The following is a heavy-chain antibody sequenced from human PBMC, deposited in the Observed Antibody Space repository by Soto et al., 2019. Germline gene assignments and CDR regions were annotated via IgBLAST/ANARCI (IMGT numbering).Heavy chain of an antibody. CDR2: INHSGST. Sequence: QVQLQQWGAGLLKPSETLSLTCAVYGGSFSGYYWSWIRQPPGKGLAWIGEINHSGSTNYNPSLKRRVTISVDTSKNQFSLKLGSVTAADTAVYYCARAWDSNYYGRPINHWGQGTLVTVSS. V-gene: IGHV4-34*01. J-gene: IGHJ4*02. CDR1: GGSFSGYY. CDR3: ARAWDSNYYGRPINH. D-gene: IGHD4-4*01.